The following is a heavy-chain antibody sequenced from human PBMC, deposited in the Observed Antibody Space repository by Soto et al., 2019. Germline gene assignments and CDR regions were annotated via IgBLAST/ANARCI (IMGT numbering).Heavy chain of an antibody. CDR1: GYSFTSYW. J-gene: IGHJ4*02. D-gene: IGHD3-3*01. Sequence: LGESLKISCKGSGYSFTSYWIGWVRQMPGKGLEWMGIIYPGDSDTRYSPSFQGQVTISADKSISTAYLQWSSLKASDTAMYYCARLKDDFWSGYYVGPFDYWGQGTLVTVSS. V-gene: IGHV5-51*01. CDR3: ARLKDDFWSGYYVGPFDY. CDR2: IYPGDSDT.